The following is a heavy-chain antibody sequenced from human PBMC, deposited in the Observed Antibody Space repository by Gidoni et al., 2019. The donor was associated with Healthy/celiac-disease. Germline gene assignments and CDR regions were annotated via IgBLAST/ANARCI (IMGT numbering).Heavy chain of an antibody. Sequence: EVQLLESGGGLVQSGGSVRLSCAASGFTFSCYAMSWVRQAQGKGLGWVSAISGSGGSTYYADSVKGQFTISRDNSKNTLYLQMNSLRAEDTAVYYCAKDLRRKKVAATDNWFDPWGQGTLVTVSS. CDR2: ISGSGGST. V-gene: IGHV3-23*01. D-gene: IGHD2-15*01. CDR3: AKDLRRKKVAATDNWFDP. J-gene: IGHJ5*02. CDR1: GFTFSCYA.